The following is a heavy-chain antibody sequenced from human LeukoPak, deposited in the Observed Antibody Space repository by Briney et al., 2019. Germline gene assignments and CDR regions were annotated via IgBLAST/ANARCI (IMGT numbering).Heavy chain of an antibody. D-gene: IGHD2-15*01. J-gene: IGHJ5*02. Sequence: PSETLSLTCTVPGGSISSYYWSWIRQPPGKGLEWIGNIYFSVGTNYNPSLKSRVTISLDTSKNQFSLKLTSVTAADTAVYYCARDGGPALGWFDPWGQGTLVTVSS. CDR2: IYFSVGT. V-gene: IGHV4-59*01. CDR1: GGSISSYY. CDR3: ARDGGPALGWFDP.